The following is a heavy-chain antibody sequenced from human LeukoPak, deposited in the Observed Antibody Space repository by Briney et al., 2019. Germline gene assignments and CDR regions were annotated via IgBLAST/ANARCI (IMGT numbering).Heavy chain of an antibody. J-gene: IGHJ4*02. CDR1: GYTFTSYD. V-gene: IGHV1-8*03. CDR3: ARGGPTYYDFWSGYYTVDY. CDR2: MNPNSGNT. Sequence: GASVKVSCKASGYTFTSYDINWVRQATGQGLEWMGWMNPNSGNTGYAQKFQGRVTITGNTSISTAYMELSSLRSEDTAVYYCARGGPTYYDFWSGYYTVDYWGQGTLVTVSS. D-gene: IGHD3-3*01.